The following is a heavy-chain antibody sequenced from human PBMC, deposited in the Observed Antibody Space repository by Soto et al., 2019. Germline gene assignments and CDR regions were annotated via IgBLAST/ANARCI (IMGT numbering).Heavy chain of an antibody. CDR3: ARDAIVGAGSYNWFDP. Sequence: QVQLVQSGAEVKKPGSSVKVSCKASGGTFSSYAISWVRQAPGQGLEWMGGIIPIFGTANYAQKFQGRVTITADESTSPAYMELSSLRSEDTAVYYCARDAIVGAGSYNWFDPWGQGTLVTVSS. CDR2: IIPIFGTA. D-gene: IGHD1-26*01. V-gene: IGHV1-69*01. CDR1: GGTFSSYA. J-gene: IGHJ5*02.